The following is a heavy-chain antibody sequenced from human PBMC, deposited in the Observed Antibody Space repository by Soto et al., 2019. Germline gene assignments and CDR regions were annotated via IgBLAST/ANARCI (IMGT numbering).Heavy chain of an antibody. D-gene: IGHD6-19*01. CDR3: TTDLQWLARPCDY. CDR2: IKSKTDGGTT. Sequence: EVQLVESGGGLVKPGGSLRLSCAASGFTFSNAWMSWVRQAPGKGLEWVGRIKSKTDGGTTDYAAPVKGRFTISREDSKNTLYLQMNSLKTEDTAVYYCTTDLQWLARPCDYWGQGTLVTVSS. J-gene: IGHJ4*02. V-gene: IGHV3-15*01. CDR1: GFTFSNAW.